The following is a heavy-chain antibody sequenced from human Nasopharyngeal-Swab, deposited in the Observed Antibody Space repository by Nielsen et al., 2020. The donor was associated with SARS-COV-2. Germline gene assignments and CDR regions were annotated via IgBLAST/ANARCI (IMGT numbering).Heavy chain of an antibody. D-gene: IGHD1-26*01. Sequence: GESLKISCAASGFTFSSYAMHWVRQAPGKGLERVAVISYDGSNKYYADSVKGRFTISRDNSKNTLYLQMNSLRAEDTAVYYCARARAGSWADAFDIWGQGTMVTVSS. J-gene: IGHJ3*02. CDR1: GFTFSSYA. V-gene: IGHV3-30*04. CDR3: ARARAGSWADAFDI. CDR2: ISYDGSNK.